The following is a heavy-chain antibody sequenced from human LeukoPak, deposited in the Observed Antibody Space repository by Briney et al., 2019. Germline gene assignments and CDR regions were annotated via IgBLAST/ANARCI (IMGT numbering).Heavy chain of an antibody. CDR1: GFTVGNNY. V-gene: IGHV3-66*01. D-gene: IGHD6-19*01. CDR2: LYSGGST. CDR3: VRDSSGYYYFDS. Sequence: GGSLRLSCAASGFTVGNNYMSWVRQAPGRGLEWVSVLYSGGSTNYAASVQGRFSISRDNSKNTLYLQMNYLTAADTAVYYCVRDSSGYYYFDSWGQGTLVTVSS. J-gene: IGHJ4*02.